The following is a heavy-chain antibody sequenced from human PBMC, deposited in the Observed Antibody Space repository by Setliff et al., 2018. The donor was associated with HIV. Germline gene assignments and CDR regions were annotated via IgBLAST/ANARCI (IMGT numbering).Heavy chain of an antibody. J-gene: IGHJ5*02. Sequence: GGSLRLSCAASEFTFSDSWMHWVRQVPGQGLVWVSTINSDGSTTSYADSVKGRFTISRDNARNTLYLQMSSLRAEDTAMYYCLLPCTSGWHNWADPWGQGTLVTVSS. CDR1: EFTFSDSW. CDR2: INSDGSTT. D-gene: IGHD2-8*01. CDR3: LLPCTSGWHNWADP. V-gene: IGHV3-74*01.